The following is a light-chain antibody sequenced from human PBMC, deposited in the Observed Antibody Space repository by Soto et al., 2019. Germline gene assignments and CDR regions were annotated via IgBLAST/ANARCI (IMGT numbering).Light chain of an antibody. CDR3: QQYGTSEII. Sequence: EFVLTQSPGTLSLSPGERATLSCRASQSLANSCIAWYQQKPGQAPRLLIFDTSSRASGIPDRFSGSGSGTDFTLTISRLETEDFAVFYCQQYGTSEIIFGQGTRLEIK. J-gene: IGKJ5*01. CDR1: QSLANSC. CDR2: DTS. V-gene: IGKV3-20*01.